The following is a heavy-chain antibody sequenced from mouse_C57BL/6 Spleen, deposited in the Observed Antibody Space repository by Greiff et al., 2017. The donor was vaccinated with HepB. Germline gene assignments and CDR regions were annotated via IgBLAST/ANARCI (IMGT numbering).Heavy chain of an antibody. CDR1: GYTFTDYE. J-gene: IGHJ1*03. CDR3: TMITTDWYFDV. CDR2: IDPETGGT. D-gene: IGHD2-4*01. Sequence: QVHVKQSGAELVRPGASVTLSCKASGYTFTDYEMHWVKQTPVHGLEWIGAIDPETGGTAYNQKFKGKAILTADKSSSTAYMELRSLTSEDSAVYYCTMITTDWYFDVWGTGTTVTVSS. V-gene: IGHV1-15*01.